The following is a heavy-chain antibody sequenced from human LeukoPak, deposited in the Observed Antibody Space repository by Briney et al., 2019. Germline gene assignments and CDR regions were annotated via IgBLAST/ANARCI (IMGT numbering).Heavy chain of an antibody. V-gene: IGHV3-21*01. J-gene: IGHJ4*02. CDR1: GFTFSSYS. D-gene: IGHD3-3*01. Sequence: GGSLRLSCAASGFTFSSYSMNWVRQAPGKGLEWVSSISSSSSYIYYAYSVKGRFTISRDNAKNSLYLQMNSLRAEDTAVYYCARSRGFWSGTVFDYWGQGTLVTVSS. CDR2: ISSSSSYI. CDR3: ARSRGFWSGTVFDY.